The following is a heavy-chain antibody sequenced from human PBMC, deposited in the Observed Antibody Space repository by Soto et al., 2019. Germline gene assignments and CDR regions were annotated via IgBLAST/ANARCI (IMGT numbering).Heavy chain of an antibody. V-gene: IGHV5-10-1*01. CDR2: IDPSDSYT. CDR1: GYSFTSYL. Sequence: EESLKISCKGSGYSFTSYLISWVRQMPGKGLEWMGRIDPSDSYTNYSPSFQGHVTISADKSISTAYLQWSSLKTSDSGIYYCTLGPTPAKRFDLWGQGTLVTVSS. CDR3: TLGPTPAKRFDL. D-gene: IGHD7-27*01. J-gene: IGHJ5*02.